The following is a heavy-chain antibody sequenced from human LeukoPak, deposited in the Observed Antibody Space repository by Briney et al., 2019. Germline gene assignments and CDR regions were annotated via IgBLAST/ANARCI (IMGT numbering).Heavy chain of an antibody. Sequence: ASVKVSCKASGYTFTDYYMHWVRQAPGQGLGWMGWINPNSGDTNHAQNFQGRVSLTRDTSISSDYMELSSLRSDDSAVYYCAGEYCSGGSCRQGFDYWGQGTLVTVSS. J-gene: IGHJ4*02. D-gene: IGHD2-15*01. CDR2: INPNSGDT. CDR3: AGEYCSGGSCRQGFDY. CDR1: GYTFTDYY. V-gene: IGHV1-2*02.